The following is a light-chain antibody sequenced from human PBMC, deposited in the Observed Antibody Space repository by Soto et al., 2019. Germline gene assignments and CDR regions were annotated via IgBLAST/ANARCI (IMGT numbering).Light chain of an antibody. J-gene: IGKJ5*01. CDR3: QKRQYRTPIT. CDR2: DAS. Sequence: EIVLTQSPGSLSLSPGERATLSCRISLSVGSNLAWYQQKPGQAPRLLIYDASNRATGIPARFTGSGSGTDFNLTISTLEPEDFAGYYCQKRQYRTPITFGQGTRLEIK. CDR1: LSVGSN. V-gene: IGKV3-11*01.